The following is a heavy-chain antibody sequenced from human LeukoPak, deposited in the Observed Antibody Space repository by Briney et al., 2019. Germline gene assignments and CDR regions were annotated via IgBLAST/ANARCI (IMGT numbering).Heavy chain of an antibody. J-gene: IGHJ4*02. V-gene: IGHV4-39*07. Sequence: SETLSLTCTVSGGSISSSYNYWGWFRQPPGKGPEWIGSIYYSGSTYYNPSLKSRVTISVDTSKNQFSLKLSSVTAADTAVYYCARGGMATTHWGQGTLVTVSS. CDR2: IYYSGST. D-gene: IGHD5-24*01. CDR1: GGSISSSYNY. CDR3: ARGGMATTH.